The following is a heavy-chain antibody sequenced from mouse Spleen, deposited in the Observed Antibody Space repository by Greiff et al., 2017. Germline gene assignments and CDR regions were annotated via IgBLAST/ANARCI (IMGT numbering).Heavy chain of an antibody. D-gene: IGHD1-1*01. V-gene: IGHV1-15*01. J-gene: IGHJ2*01. Sequence: VQLQQSGAELVRPGASVTLSCKASGYTFTDYEMHWVKQTPVHGLEWIGAIDPETGGTAYNQKFKGKAILTADKSSSTAYMELRSLTSEDSAVYYCTGLLLRYYFDYWGQGTTLTVSS. CDR3: TGLLLRYYFDY. CDR2: IDPETGGT. CDR1: GYTFTDYE.